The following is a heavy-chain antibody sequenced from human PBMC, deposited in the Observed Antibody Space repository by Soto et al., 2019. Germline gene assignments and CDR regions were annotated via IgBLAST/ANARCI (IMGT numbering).Heavy chain of an antibody. CDR3: ARGFQGQWFGELSFYFDY. Sequence: SETLSLTCTVSGGSISSGGYYWSWIRQHPGKGLEWIGYIYYSGSTYYNPSLKSRVTISVDTSKNQFSLKLSSVTAADTAVYYCARGFQGQWFGELSFYFDYWGQGTLVTVSS. CDR1: GGSISSGGYY. D-gene: IGHD3-10*01. V-gene: IGHV4-31*03. J-gene: IGHJ4*02. CDR2: IYYSGST.